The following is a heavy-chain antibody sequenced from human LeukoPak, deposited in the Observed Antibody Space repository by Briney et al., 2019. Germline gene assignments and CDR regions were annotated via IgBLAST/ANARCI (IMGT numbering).Heavy chain of an antibody. CDR2: ISESGDNR. D-gene: IGHD1-14*01. Sequence: GGSLRLSCAASGFSFTNYAMSWVRQAPGKGLEWVSGISESGDNRNHADSVKGRFTISRDNPKNTLYLQMNSLRAEDTAVYYCAKNITDWGQGTLVTVSS. CDR3: AKNITD. CDR1: GFSFTNYA. V-gene: IGHV3-23*01. J-gene: IGHJ4*02.